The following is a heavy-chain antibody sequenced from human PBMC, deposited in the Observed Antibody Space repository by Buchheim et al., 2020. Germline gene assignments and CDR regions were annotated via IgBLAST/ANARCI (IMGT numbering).Heavy chain of an antibody. CDR1: GESFSGYY. V-gene: IGHV4-34*01. CDR2: INHSGST. CDR3: ARGRWSYRGWFDP. D-gene: IGHD1-26*01. J-gene: IGHJ5*02. Sequence: QVQLQQWGAGLLKPSETLSLTCAVYGESFSGYYWSWIRQPPGKGLEWIGEINHSGSTNYNPSLKSRVTMSVDTSKNQFSLKLSSVTAADTAVYYCARGRWSYRGWFDPWAREP.